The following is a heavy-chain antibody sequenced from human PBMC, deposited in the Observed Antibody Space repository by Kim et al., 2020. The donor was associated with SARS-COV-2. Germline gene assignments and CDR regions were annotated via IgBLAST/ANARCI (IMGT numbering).Heavy chain of an antibody. CDR2: IYYSGST. V-gene: IGHV4-59*01. J-gene: IGHJ2*01. D-gene: IGHD5-18*01. CDR3: ARDHRAWIQYTSNGYSDL. Sequence: SETLSLTCTVSGGSISSYYLSWIRQPPGKGLEWIGNIYYSGSTNYNPSPKSRVSISVDTSKNQFSLKLSSVTAADTAVYYCARDHRAWIQYTSNGYSDL. CDR1: GGSISSYY.